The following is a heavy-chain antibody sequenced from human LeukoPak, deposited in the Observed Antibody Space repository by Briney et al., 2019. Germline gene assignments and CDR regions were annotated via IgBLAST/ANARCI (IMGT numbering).Heavy chain of an antibody. D-gene: IGHD6-19*01. V-gene: IGHV3-23*01. CDR1: GVTFSSYA. CDR2: IRGRVGTT. Sequence: GGSLRLSCAASGVTFSSYAMSWVRQAPGKGLEWVSGIRGRVGTTYYADSVKGGFTISRDNSKNTLYLQMNSLRAEDTAVYYCAKDDSSGWYGPTNWFDPWGQGTLVTVSS. CDR3: AKDDSSGWYGPTNWFDP. J-gene: IGHJ5*02.